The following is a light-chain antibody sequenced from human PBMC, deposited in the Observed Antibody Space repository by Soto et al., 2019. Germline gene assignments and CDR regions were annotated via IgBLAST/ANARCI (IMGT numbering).Light chain of an antibody. CDR1: SSNIGAGYD. CDR3: QSYDSSLSGLV. V-gene: IGLV1-40*01. J-gene: IGLJ3*02. Sequence: QPVLTQPPSVSGAPGQRVTISCTGSSSNIGAGYDVHWYRQLPGTAPKLLIYGNSNRPSGVPDRFSGSKSGTSASLAITGLQAEDEADYYCQSYDSSLSGLVFGGGTKVTVL. CDR2: GNS.